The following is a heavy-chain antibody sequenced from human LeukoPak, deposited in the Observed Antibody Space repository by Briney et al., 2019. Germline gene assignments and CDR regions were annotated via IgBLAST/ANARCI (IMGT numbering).Heavy chain of an antibody. CDR3: ARVIRIVGATTYFDY. CDR2: IYYSGST. J-gene: IGHJ4*02. D-gene: IGHD1-26*01. V-gene: IGHV4-39*07. CDR1: GGSISSSSYY. Sequence: SETLSLTCTVSGGSISSSSYYWGWIRQPPGKGLEWIGSIYYSGSTYYNPSLKSRVAISVDTSKNQFSLKLSSVTAADTAVYYCARVIRIVGATTYFDYWGQGTLVTVSS.